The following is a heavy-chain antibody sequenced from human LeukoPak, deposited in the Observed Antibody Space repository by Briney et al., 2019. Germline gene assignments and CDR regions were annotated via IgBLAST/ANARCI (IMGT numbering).Heavy chain of an antibody. V-gene: IGHV1-58*02. D-gene: IGHD1-26*01. CDR2: IVVGSGNT. CDR1: GYTFTSYG. Sequence: GASVKVSCKASGYTFTSYGISWVRQAPGQGLEWMGWIVVGSGNTNYAQKFQERVTITRDMSTSTAYMELSSLRSEDTAVYYCAAVSPRYSGSYSDGYWGQGTLVTVSS. CDR3: AAVSPRYSGSYSDGY. J-gene: IGHJ4*02.